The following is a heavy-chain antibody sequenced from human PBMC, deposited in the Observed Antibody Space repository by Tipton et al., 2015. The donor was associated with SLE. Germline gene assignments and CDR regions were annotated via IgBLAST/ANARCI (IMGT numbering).Heavy chain of an antibody. CDR3: ARVAGWIEDAFDI. J-gene: IGHJ3*02. CDR2: IYYSGST. CDR1: GGSISSDY. D-gene: IGHD2-2*03. Sequence: TLSLTCTVSGGSISSDYWSWIRQPPGKGLEWIGYIYYSGSTNYNPSLKSRVTISEDTSKNQFSLKLSSVTAADTAVYYCARVAGWIEDAFDIWGQGTMVTVSS. V-gene: IGHV4-59*12.